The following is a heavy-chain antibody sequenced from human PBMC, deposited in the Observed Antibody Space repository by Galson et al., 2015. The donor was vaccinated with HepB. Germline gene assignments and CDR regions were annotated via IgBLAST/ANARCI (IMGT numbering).Heavy chain of an antibody. D-gene: IGHD3-16*01. CDR2: ILYDGSNK. Sequence: SLRLSCAASGFTFSSYGMHWVRQAPGKGLEWVAVILYDGSNKYYADSVKGRFTISRDNSKNTLYLQMNSLRAEDTAVYYCAKDYGFMITFARRSSWFDYWGQGTLVAVSS. V-gene: IGHV3-30*18. J-gene: IGHJ4*02. CDR1: GFTFSSYG. CDR3: AKDYGFMITFARRSSWFDY.